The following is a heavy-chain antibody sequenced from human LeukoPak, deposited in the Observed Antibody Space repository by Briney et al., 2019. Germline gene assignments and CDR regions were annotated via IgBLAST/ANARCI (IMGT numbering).Heavy chain of an antibody. D-gene: IGHD5-18*01. CDR3: AKDEGRGYSYGRFDY. CDR2: ISSSGGNT. Sequence: PGGSLRLSCAASGFTFSSYSMSWVRQAPGKGLEWVSSISSSGGNTYYPDSVKGRFTISRDNSKNTMYLQMSSLRGEDTALYYCAKDEGRGYSYGRFDYWGQGTLVTVSS. V-gene: IGHV3-23*01. CDR1: GFTFSSYS. J-gene: IGHJ4*02.